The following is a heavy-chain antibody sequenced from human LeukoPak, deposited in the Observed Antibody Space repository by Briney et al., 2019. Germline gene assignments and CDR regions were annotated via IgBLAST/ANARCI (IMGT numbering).Heavy chain of an antibody. CDR3: AKSNGYGLVDI. Sequence: SETLSLTCTVSGASISSDYWSWIRQPPGKGLEWIGNIFYSGSTYYSPSVKSRVTISLDTSRNQFSLKLNSVTAADTAVYYCAKSNGYGLVDIWGQGTMVTVSS. D-gene: IGHD3-10*01. J-gene: IGHJ3*02. V-gene: IGHV4-59*12. CDR1: GASISSDY. CDR2: IFYSGST.